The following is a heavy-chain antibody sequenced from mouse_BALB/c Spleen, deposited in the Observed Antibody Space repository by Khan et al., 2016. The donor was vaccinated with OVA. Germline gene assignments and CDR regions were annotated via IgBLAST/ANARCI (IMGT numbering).Heavy chain of an antibody. V-gene: IGHV1-5*01. CDR2: IYPGNTDT. J-gene: IGHJ3*01. Sequence: VQLKQSGTVLARPGASVKMSSKASGYTFTSYWMHWVKQRPGQGLEWIGDIYPGNTDTNYNQKFKGKAKLTAVTSTSTAYMELSSLTNEDSAVYYCTRRNWDVAWFAYWGQGTLVTVSA. D-gene: IGHD4-1*01. CDR1: GYTFTSYW. CDR3: TRRNWDVAWFAY.